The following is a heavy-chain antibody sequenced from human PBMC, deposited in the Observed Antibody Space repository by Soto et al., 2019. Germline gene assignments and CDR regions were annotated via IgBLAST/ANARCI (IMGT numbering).Heavy chain of an antibody. V-gene: IGHV4-59*01. CDR1: GCSISSYY. Sequence: PSETLSLTCTVSGCSISSYYWSWIRQPPGKGLEWIGNIYYSGSTNYNPSLKSRVTISVDTSKNQFSLKLSSVTAADTAVYYCASQTANFYGSGSYYLPFDYWGQGTLVTVSS. CDR2: IYYSGST. CDR3: ASQTANFYGSGSYYLPFDY. D-gene: IGHD3-10*01. J-gene: IGHJ4*02.